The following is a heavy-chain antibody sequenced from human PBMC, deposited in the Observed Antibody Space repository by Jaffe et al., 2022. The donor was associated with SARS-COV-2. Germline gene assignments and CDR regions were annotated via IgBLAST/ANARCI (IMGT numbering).Heavy chain of an antibody. J-gene: IGHJ6*02. CDR2: IYYSGST. Sequence: QVQLQESGPGLVKPSETLSLTCTVSGGSISSYYWSWIRQPPGKGLEWIGYIYYSGSTNYNPSLKSRVTISVDTSKNQFSLKLSSVTAADTAVYYCARVPFYGSGSYPAIYYYYGMDVWGQGTTVTVSS. CDR1: GGSISSYY. D-gene: IGHD3-10*01. CDR3: ARVPFYGSGSYPAIYYYYGMDV. V-gene: IGHV4-59*01.